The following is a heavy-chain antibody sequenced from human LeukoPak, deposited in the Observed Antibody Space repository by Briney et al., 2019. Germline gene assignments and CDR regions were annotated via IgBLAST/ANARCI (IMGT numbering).Heavy chain of an antibody. Sequence: SVKVSCKASGDNFSSCVITWVRQAPGRGLEWMGRIIPTFDVANFAQVFKGRVTITADKSTNTAHLELSSLRSEDTAVYYCAREGVYSPDPSSYHRHAFDVWGKGTVVTVS. CDR1: GDNFSSCV. D-gene: IGHD3-16*02. J-gene: IGHJ3*01. V-gene: IGHV1-69*04. CDR3: AREGVYSPDPSSYHRHAFDV. CDR2: IIPTFDVA.